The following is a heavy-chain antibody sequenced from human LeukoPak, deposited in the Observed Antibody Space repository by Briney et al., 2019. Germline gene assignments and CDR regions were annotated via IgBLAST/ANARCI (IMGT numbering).Heavy chain of an antibody. D-gene: IGHD6-13*01. CDR3: AKDIGHSSWSPLDY. CDR2: ISWNSGSI. J-gene: IGHJ4*02. V-gene: IGHV3-9*01. Sequence: GRSLRLSCAASGFTFDDYAMHWVRQAPGKGLEWVSGISWNSGSIGYADSVKGRFTISRDNAKNSLYLQMNSLRAEDTALYYCAKDIGHSSWSPLDYRGQGTLVTVSS. CDR1: GFTFDDYA.